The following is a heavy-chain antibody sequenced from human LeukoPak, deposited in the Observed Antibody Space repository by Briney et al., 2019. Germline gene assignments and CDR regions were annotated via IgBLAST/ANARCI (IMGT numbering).Heavy chain of an antibody. Sequence: SETLSLTCTVSGGFISNSRDYWAWIRQPPGKGLEWIANIYYSGSTYYSPSLKSRVTISVDTSRNQFSLKLRSVTAADTAVYYCARGRGTYFDYWGRGTLVTVSS. CDR2: IYYSGST. V-gene: IGHV4-39*07. J-gene: IGHJ4*02. D-gene: IGHD3-10*01. CDR1: GGFISNSRDY. CDR3: ARGRGTYFDY.